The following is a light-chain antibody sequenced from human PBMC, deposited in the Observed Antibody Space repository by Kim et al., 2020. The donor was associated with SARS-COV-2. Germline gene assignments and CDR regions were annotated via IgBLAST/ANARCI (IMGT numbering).Light chain of an antibody. CDR2: LDS. CDR3: QAWDRTTVV. V-gene: IGLV3-1*01. J-gene: IGLJ3*02. CDR1: KLGNKY. Sequence: SYELTQPPSVSVSPGQTASITCSGDKLGNKYTCWYQQKPGQSPVLVIYLDSKRPSGIPERFSGSNSGNTATLTISGTQAMDEADYYCQAWDRTTVVFGGGTQLTVL.